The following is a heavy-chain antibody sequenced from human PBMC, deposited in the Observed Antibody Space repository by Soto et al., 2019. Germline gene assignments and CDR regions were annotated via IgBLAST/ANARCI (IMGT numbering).Heavy chain of an antibody. CDR3: VRGGGGGLFDP. D-gene: IGHD2-15*01. CDR1: GFTFGDSY. V-gene: IGHV3-11*06. J-gene: IGHJ5*02. Sequence: LRLFCAGSGFTFGDSYMSWIRQAPGKGLEWLSYISPGSRYPAYADSVKGRFTISRDNAKRSLYLQMMSLTAEDTAIYYCVRGGGGGLFDPWGQGTMVTVSS. CDR2: ISPGSRYP.